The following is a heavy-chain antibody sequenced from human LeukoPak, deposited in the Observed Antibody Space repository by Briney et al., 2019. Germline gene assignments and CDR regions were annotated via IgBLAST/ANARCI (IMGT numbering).Heavy chain of an antibody. CDR3: ARDYPYGDYVNYYYYGMDV. D-gene: IGHD4-17*01. J-gene: IGHJ6*02. CDR2: IYSGGST. V-gene: IGHV3-66*01. CDR1: GFTVSSNY. Sequence: GGSLRLSCAASGFTVSSNYMSWVRQAPGKGLEWVSVIYSGGSTYYADSVKGRFTISRDNSKNTLYLQMNSLRAEDAAVYYCARDYPYGDYVNYYYYGMDVWGQGTTVTVSS.